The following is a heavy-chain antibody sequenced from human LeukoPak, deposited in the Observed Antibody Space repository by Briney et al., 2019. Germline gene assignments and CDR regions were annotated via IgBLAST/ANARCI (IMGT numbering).Heavy chain of an antibody. J-gene: IGHJ5*02. CDR3: ARHGGIAAAGSSWFDP. Sequence: GESLKISCKGSGYSFTSYWIGWVRPMPGEGLEWMGILYPGDSDTRYSPSFQGQVTISADKSISTAYLQWSSLKASDTAMYYCARHGGIAAAGSSWFDPWGQGTLVTVSS. D-gene: IGHD6-13*01. V-gene: IGHV5-51*01. CDR1: GYSFTSYW. CDR2: LYPGDSDT.